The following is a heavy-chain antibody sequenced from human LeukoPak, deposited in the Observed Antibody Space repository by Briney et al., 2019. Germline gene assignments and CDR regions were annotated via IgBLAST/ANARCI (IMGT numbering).Heavy chain of an antibody. V-gene: IGHV3-49*04. Sequence: GGSLRLSCTASGFTFGDYAMSWVRQAPGKGLEWVGFIRSKAYGGTTEYAASVKGRFTISRDDSKSIAYLQMNSLKTEDTAVYYCTRDPYPLGYCSSTSCYHWGQGTLVTVSS. J-gene: IGHJ4*02. D-gene: IGHD2-2*01. CDR3: TRDPYPLGYCSSTSCYH. CDR2: IRSKAYGGTT. CDR1: GFTFGDYA.